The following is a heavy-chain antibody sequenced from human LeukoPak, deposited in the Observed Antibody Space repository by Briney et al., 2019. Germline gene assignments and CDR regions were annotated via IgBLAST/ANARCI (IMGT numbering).Heavy chain of an antibody. Sequence: QPGGSLRLSCAASGFTLSAYEMNWVRQAPGKGLEWVSAISGSGDSIYYADSVEGRFTISRDNSKNTLFLQMNSLRADDTAVYYCAKVATWTYFDYWGQGTLVTVSS. V-gene: IGHV3-23*01. CDR2: ISGSGDSI. CDR1: GFTLSAYE. D-gene: IGHD3/OR15-3a*01. CDR3: AKVATWTYFDY. J-gene: IGHJ4*02.